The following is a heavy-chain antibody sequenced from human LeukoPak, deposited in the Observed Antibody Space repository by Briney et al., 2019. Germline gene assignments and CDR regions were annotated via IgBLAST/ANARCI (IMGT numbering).Heavy chain of an antibody. CDR2: IYHSGST. V-gene: IGHV4-4*02. CDR3: ARVAQARDAFDI. Sequence: PSGTLSLTCAVSGGSISSSNWWSWVRQPPGKGLEWIGEIYHSGSTNYNPSLKSRVTISVDTSKNQFSLKLSSVTAADTAVYYCARVAQARDAFDIWGQGTMVTVSS. CDR1: GGSISSSNW. J-gene: IGHJ3*02.